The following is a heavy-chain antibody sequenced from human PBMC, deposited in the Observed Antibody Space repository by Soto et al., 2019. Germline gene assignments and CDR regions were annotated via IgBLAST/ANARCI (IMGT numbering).Heavy chain of an antibody. CDR3: ARDQGGVGAYDY. J-gene: IGHJ4*02. CDR2: ISYDGSNK. D-gene: IGHD1-26*01. CDR1: GFTFSSYA. V-gene: IGHV3-30-3*01. Sequence: QVQLVESGGGVVQPGRSLRLSCAASGFTFSSYAMHWVRQAPGKGLEWVAVISYDGSNKYYADSVKGRFTISRDNSKNMLYLQMNSLRAEDTAVYYYARDQGGVGAYDYWGQGTLVTVSS.